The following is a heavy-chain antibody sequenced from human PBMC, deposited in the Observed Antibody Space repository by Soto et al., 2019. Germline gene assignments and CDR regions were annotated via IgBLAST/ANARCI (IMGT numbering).Heavy chain of an antibody. D-gene: IGHD6-19*01. V-gene: IGHV1-18*01. CDR2: ISAYNGNT. CDR1: GYTFTSYG. Sequence: ASVKVSCKASGYTFTSYGISWVRQAPGQGLEWMGWISAYNGNTNYARKLQGRVTMTTDTSTSTAYMELRSLRSDDTAVYYCARGEWYSSGTGLFDYWGQGTLVTVSS. J-gene: IGHJ4*02. CDR3: ARGEWYSSGTGLFDY.